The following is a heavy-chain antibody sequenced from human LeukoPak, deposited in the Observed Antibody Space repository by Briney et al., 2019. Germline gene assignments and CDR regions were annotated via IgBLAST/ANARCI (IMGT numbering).Heavy chain of an antibody. CDR3: AKHLVPAAKWSGPYNWFDP. D-gene: IGHD2-2*01. Sequence: QTGEPLRLSCAASGFTFSSYAMSWVRQPPGKGLEWVSSISCSGGSTYYPASMKGPSTISRDNSKNKLYLQMNSMRADDAAVYYYAKHLVPAAKWSGPYNWFDPWGQGTLVTVSS. CDR2: ISCSGGST. CDR1: GFTFSSYA. V-gene: IGHV3-23*01. J-gene: IGHJ5*02.